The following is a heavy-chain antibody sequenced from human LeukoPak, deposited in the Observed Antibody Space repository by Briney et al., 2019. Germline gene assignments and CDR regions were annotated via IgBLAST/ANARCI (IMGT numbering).Heavy chain of an antibody. CDR1: GFTFDDYG. CDR3: ARGTEVYYDSSSYDSY. CDR2: TNWNGGST. Sequence: PGGSLRLSCVASGFTFDDYGMGWVRQVPGKGLEWVSGTNWNGGSTGYADSVKGRFTISRDNAKNSLYLQMNSLRAEDTALYYCARGTEVYYDSSSYDSYWGQGTLVTVSS. J-gene: IGHJ4*02. D-gene: IGHD3-22*01. V-gene: IGHV3-20*04.